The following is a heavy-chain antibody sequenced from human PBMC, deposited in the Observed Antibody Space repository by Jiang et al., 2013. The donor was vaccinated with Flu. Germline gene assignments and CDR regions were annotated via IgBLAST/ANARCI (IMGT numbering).Heavy chain of an antibody. V-gene: IGHV2-70*12. CDR2: IDWDDDK. CDR1: GFSLSTSGMC. D-gene: IGHD3-16*01. CDR3: AHRRSGFFSGPMQDTFAY. J-gene: IGHJ3*01. Sequence: KPTQTLTLTCTFSGFSLSTSGMCVSWIRQPPGKALEWLALIDWDDDKYYSTSLKTRLTISKDTSKNQVVLTMANVDTVDTGTYFCAHRRSGFFSGPMQDTFAYWGQGTTVIVSS.